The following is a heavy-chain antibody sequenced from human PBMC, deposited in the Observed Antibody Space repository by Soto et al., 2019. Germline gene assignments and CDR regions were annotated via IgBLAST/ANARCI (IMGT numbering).Heavy chain of an antibody. Sequence: GALRLSCAASGFTFSSYAMHWVRQAPGKGLEWVAVISYDGSNKYYADSVKGRFTISRDNSKNTLYLQMNSLRAEDTAVYYCAREKALRSNWFDPWGQGTLVTVSS. CDR1: GFTFSSYA. V-gene: IGHV3-30-3*01. J-gene: IGHJ5*02. CDR2: ISYDGSNK. CDR3: AREKALRSNWFDP.